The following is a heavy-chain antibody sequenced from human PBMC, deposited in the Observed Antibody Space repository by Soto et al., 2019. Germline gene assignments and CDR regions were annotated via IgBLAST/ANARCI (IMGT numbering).Heavy chain of an antibody. V-gene: IGHV1-69*13. D-gene: IGHD6-19*01. CDR2: IIPIFGTA. J-gene: IGHJ4*02. CDR1: GGTFSSYA. Sequence: GASVKVSCKASGGTFSSYAISWVRQAPGQGLEWMGGIIPIFGTANYAQKFQGRVTITADESTSTAYMELSSLRSEDTAVYYCARENLPGIAVAGNLDYWGQGILVTVSS. CDR3: ARENLPGIAVAGNLDY.